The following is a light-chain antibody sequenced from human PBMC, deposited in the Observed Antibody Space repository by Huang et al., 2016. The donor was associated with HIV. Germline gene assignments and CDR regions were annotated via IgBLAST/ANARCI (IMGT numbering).Light chain of an antibody. CDR2: AAS. V-gene: IGKV1-NL1*01. J-gene: IGKJ4*01. Sequence: DIQMTQSPSSLSASVGDRVTITCRAHQVIRNALAWDQQKLGAAPKLQVYAASRLESGVPSMFCGSGSDTYYTLTISGLQPEDFATYYCQQYYTPPLTFGGGTKVEIK. CDR1: QVIRNA. CDR3: QQYYTPPLT.